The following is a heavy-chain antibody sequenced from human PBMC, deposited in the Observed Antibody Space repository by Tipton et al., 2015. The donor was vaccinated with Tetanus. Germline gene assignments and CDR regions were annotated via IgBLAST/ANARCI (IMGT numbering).Heavy chain of an antibody. Sequence: LSLTCTVSGGSVSSGAYCWSWIRQHPGKGLESIGCISSRGSTYYNPSLTSRVSISVDTSKNQYSLKLTSVTAADTAIYYCARGGDNLTFQRPTGRWFDPWGHGTLVTVSS. CDR2: ISSRGST. D-gene: IGHD1-1*01. CDR3: ARGGDNLTFQRPTGRWFDP. CDR1: GGSVSSGAYC. V-gene: IGHV4-31*03. J-gene: IGHJ5*02.